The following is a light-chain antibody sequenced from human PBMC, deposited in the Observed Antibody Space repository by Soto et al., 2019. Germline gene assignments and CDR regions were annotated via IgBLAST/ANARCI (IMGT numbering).Light chain of an antibody. CDR1: SFNIGSNY. CDR3: AAWDDSLSAL. J-gene: IGLJ2*01. Sequence: QSVLTQPPSASGTPGQRVTISCSGSSFNIGSNYVYWYQQLPGTAPKLLIYRNNQGPSGVPDRFSGSKSGTSASLAISGLRSEDEADYYCAAWDDSLSALFGGGTKLTVL. CDR2: RNN. V-gene: IGLV1-47*01.